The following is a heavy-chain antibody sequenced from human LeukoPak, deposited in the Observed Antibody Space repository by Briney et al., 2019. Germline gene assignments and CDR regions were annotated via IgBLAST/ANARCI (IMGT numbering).Heavy chain of an antibody. Sequence: GSLRLSRAASGFTVSSNYMSWVRQAPGKGLEWVSVIYSGGSTYYADSVKGRFTISRDNSKNTLYLQMNSLSVEDTAVYYCGKLKSSGYLIEYWGQGTLVTVSS. CDR3: GKLKSSGYLIEY. CDR2: IYSGGST. V-gene: IGHV3-53*01. J-gene: IGHJ4*02. D-gene: IGHD3-22*01. CDR1: GFTVSSNY.